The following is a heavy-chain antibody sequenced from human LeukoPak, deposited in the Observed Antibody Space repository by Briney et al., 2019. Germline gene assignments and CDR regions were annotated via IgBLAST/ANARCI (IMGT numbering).Heavy chain of an antibody. CDR2: IYSGGNT. CDR1: GFTVSSNY. V-gene: IGHV3-66*01. J-gene: IGHJ4*02. D-gene: IGHD3-22*01. CDR3: ARDLDYYDSSGVD. Sequence: GGSLRLSCAASGFTVSSNYMSWVRQAPGKGLEWVSVIYSGGNTYYADSVKGRFTISRDNSKNTLYLQMNSLRAEDTAVYYCARDLDYYDSSGVDWGQGTLVTVSS.